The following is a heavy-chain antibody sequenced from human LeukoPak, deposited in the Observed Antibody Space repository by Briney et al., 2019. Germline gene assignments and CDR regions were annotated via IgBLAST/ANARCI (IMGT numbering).Heavy chain of an antibody. CDR1: DDSIGDYY. CDR3: ARDRGPYSSSWYSVWYFDL. CDR2: VHLSGKR. V-gene: IGHV4-4*07. J-gene: IGHJ2*01. Sequence: SETLSLTCTVSDDSIGDYYWSWIRQSAGKGLEWIGRVHLSGKRDYNPSLKSRVDMSVDTSKRQISLELSSMTAADTAVYYCARDRGPYSSSWYSVWYFDLWGRGTLVTVSS. D-gene: IGHD6-13*01.